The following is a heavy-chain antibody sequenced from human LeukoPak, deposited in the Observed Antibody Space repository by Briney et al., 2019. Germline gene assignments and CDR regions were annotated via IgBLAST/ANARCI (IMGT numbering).Heavy chain of an antibody. Sequence: SETLSLTCAVYGGSFTGYYWTWVRQPPGKGLEWIGEISHSGDTNYSPSLKSRVTISVDTSRKQFSLRLSSVTAADTAVYFCARRSRYSDSSAANAWGQGTLVTVSS. CDR3: ARRSRYSDSSAANA. V-gene: IGHV4-34*01. J-gene: IGHJ5*02. CDR2: ISHSGDT. D-gene: IGHD6-6*01. CDR1: GGSFTGYY.